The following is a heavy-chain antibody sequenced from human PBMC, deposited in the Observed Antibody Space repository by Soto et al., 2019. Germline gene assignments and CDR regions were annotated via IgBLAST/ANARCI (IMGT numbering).Heavy chain of an antibody. CDR3: AKEALDYFDS. J-gene: IGHJ4*02. CDR1: GFTFSSYA. V-gene: IGHV3-23*01. CDR2: ITTNGNNA. Sequence: EVQLLESGGGLVQPGGSLRLSCAASGFTFSSYAMSWVRQTPGKGLECVSTITTNGNNAYYTDSVKGRFIVSRDNSKNTLYLQLHSLRAEDTATYYCAKEALDYFDSWGQGTLVTVSS.